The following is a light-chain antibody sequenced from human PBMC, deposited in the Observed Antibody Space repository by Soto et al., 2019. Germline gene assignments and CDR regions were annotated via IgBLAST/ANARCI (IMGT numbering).Light chain of an antibody. V-gene: IGLV3-21*02. J-gene: IGLJ2*01. CDR1: NIAIKS. CDR3: QVWDSSSDHRVV. CDR2: DDG. Sequence: SYELTQAPSVSVAPGQTARITCGGNNIAIKSVHWYQQKPGQAPVLVVYDDGDRPSGIPERFSGSNSVNTATLTITRVEAGDEADYHCQVWDSSSDHRVVFVGGTKLTVL.